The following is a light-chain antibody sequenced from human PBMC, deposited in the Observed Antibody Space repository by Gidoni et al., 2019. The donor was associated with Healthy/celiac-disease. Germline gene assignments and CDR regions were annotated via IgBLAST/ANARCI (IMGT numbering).Light chain of an antibody. CDR3: QSADSSGTYVV. V-gene: IGLV3-25*03. Sequence: SYQLPHPPSLSVSPGQTARITCSGDALPKQYAYWYQQKPGQAPVLVIYKDSERPSGFPERFAGSSSGKTVTLTISGGQAEDEADYYGQSADSSGTYVVFGGGTKLTVL. J-gene: IGLJ2*01. CDR1: ALPKQY. CDR2: KDS.